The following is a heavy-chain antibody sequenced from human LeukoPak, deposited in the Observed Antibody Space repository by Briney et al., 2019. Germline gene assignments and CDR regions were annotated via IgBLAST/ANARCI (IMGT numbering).Heavy chain of an antibody. CDR2: IWYDGSNI. D-gene: IGHD4-11*01. J-gene: IGHJ4*02. Sequence: GGSLRLSCAASGFTFSDYGMHWARQASGKGLEWVAVIWYDGSNIDCVESVKGRFTISRDDSKNTLYLQMNSLRAEDTAVYFCARHNSDSENIDFWGQGTLVTVSS. V-gene: IGHV3-33*01. CDR3: ARHNSDSENIDF. CDR1: GFTFSDYG.